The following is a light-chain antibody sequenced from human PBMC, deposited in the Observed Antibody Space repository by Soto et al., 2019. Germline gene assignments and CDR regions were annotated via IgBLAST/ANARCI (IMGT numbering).Light chain of an antibody. Sequence: EIVLTQSPGTLSLSPGEGATLSCGASQSIGGNFLAWYQQRRGQAPRLLIHGASNRATGIPDRFSGSGSGTDFTLTITRLEPEDFAVYYCQHYGGSPRTFGPGNKVEVK. CDR2: GAS. V-gene: IGKV3-20*01. J-gene: IGKJ1*01. CDR1: QSIGGNF. CDR3: QHYGGSPRT.